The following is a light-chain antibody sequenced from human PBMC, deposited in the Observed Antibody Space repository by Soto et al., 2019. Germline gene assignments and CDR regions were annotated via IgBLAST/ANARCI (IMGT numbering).Light chain of an antibody. V-gene: IGKV1-33*01. CDR1: RDISNF. Sequence: DIQMTQSPSSLSASVGDRITFACQASRDISNFLNWYQQKPGKAPELLIYDASTLQTGVPSRFSGSGSGTEFTLTITTLQPEDVATYYCQHYETLPPTFGGGTRVEIK. J-gene: IGKJ4*01. CDR2: DAS. CDR3: QHYETLPPT.